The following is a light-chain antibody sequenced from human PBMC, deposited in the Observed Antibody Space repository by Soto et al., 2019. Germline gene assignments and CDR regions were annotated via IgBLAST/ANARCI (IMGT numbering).Light chain of an antibody. Sequence: DIQMTQSPSTLSASLGDRVTITCRASQSVSRWLAWYQQKPGKAPKLLISDVSNLERGVPSRFSGSGSGTEFTLTISSLENDDVATYYCQQYSSYASFGQGTKV. CDR3: QQYSSYAS. CDR1: QSVSRW. V-gene: IGKV1-5*01. CDR2: DVS. J-gene: IGKJ1*01.